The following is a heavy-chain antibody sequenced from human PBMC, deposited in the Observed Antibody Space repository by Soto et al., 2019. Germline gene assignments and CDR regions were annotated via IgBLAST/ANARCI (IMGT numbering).Heavy chain of an antibody. Sequence: ASVKVSCKASGYTFTSYGISWVRQAPGQGPEWMGWISAYNGNTNYAQKLQGRVTMTTDTSTSTAYMELRSLRSDDTAVYYCARDLARFGELSLPSYYYYGMDVWGQGTTVTVSS. CDR3: ARDLARFGELSLPSYYYYGMDV. CDR1: GYTFTSYG. D-gene: IGHD3-10*01. J-gene: IGHJ6*02. V-gene: IGHV1-18*01. CDR2: ISAYNGNT.